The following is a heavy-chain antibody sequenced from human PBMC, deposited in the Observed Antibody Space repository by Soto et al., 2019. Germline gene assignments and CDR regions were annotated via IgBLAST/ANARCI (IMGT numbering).Heavy chain of an antibody. D-gene: IGHD3-10*01. CDR2: IRSKVDGGTT. J-gene: IGHJ4*02. V-gene: IGHV3-15*07. CDR1: DFTFTTAW. Sequence: EAQLVESGGGLVKPGGSLRLSCAGSDFTFTTAWMHWVRQAPGKGLEWVGRIRSKVDGGTTDYAAPVKGRFFISRDDSKDTLYLQMNNLVIDDTAVYYCPARGSWGQGTLVTVSS. CDR3: PARGS.